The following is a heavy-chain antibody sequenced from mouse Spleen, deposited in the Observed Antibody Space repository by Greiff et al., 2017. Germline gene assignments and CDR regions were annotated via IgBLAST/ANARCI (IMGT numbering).Heavy chain of an antibody. CDR1: GYTFTSYW. CDR2: IDPSDSYT. J-gene: IGHJ3*01. Sequence: QVQLQQPGAELVKPGASVKLSCKASGYTFTSYWMQWVKQRPGQGLEWIGEIDPSDSYTNYNQKFKGKATLTVDTSSSTAYMQLSSLTSEDSAVYYCARGKNWGQGTLVTVSA. V-gene: IGHV1-50*01. CDR3: ARGKN.